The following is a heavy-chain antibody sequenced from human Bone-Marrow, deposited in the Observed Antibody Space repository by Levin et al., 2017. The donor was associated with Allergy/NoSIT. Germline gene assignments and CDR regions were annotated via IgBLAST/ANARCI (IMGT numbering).Heavy chain of an antibody. D-gene: IGHD2-21*02. J-gene: IGHJ5*02. CDR3: AIGHRQQHLDGYRFDP. Sequence: SETLSLTCSVSGVSITNNDYYWTWIRQPPGKGLEWIGIVYYSGSTYFNPSLKNRVTMSKDTAQNRFTLNLRSATAADTGVYYCAIGHRQQHLDGYRFDPWGRGTLVTVSS. CDR1: GVSITNNDYY. CDR2: VYYSGST. V-gene: IGHV4-39*06.